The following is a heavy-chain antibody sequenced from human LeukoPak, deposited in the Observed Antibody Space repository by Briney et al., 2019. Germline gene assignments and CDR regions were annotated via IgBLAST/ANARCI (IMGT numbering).Heavy chain of an antibody. CDR3: ASAVILTPPDY. Sequence: PSETLSLTCTVSRGSVSSGSYYWSWIRQHPGQCLEWIGYISSSGSLHYKWSLKSRVVISADTSMNQFSLSLRSVTAADTGVYYCASAVILTPPDYWGPGTLVSVSS. CDR1: RGSVSSGSYY. D-gene: IGHD3-9*01. CDR2: ISSSGSL. V-gene: IGHV4-31*03. J-gene: IGHJ4*02.